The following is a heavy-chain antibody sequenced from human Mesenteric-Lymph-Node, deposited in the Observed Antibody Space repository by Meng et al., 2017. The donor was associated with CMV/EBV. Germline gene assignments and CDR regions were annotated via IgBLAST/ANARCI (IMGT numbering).Heavy chain of an antibody. D-gene: IGHD2-2*01. CDR3: AREQYCSTTGCSYYFDY. V-gene: IGHV3-73*01. CDR1: GFTFSGSA. Sequence: GESLKISCAASGFTFSGSAMHWVRQASGKGLEWVGRIRSKANSYATAYAASVKGRFTISRDDSKNTAYLQMNSLKTEDTAFYYCAREQYCSTTGCSYYFDYWGQGTLVTVSS. J-gene: IGHJ4*02. CDR2: IRSKANSYAT.